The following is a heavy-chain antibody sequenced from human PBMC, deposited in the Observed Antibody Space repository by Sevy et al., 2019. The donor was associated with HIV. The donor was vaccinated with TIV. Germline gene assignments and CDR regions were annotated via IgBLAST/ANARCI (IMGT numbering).Heavy chain of an antibody. J-gene: IGHJ6*02. Sequence: GGSLRLSCAASGFTFSSYAMHWVRQAPGKGLEWVAVISYDGSNKYYADSVKGRFTISRDNSKNTLYLQMNSLRAEDTAVYYCAGDRRPPRGYCSSTSCRLNYYGMDVWGQGTTVTVSS. CDR1: GFTFSSYA. CDR2: ISYDGSNK. D-gene: IGHD2-2*01. CDR3: AGDRRPPRGYCSSTSCRLNYYGMDV. V-gene: IGHV3-30-3*01.